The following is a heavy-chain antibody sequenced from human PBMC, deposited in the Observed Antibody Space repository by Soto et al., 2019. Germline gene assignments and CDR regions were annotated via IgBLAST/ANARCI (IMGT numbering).Heavy chain of an antibody. D-gene: IGHD2-21*02. J-gene: IGHJ4*02. CDR2: IRSDGTTI. V-gene: IGHV3-48*02. CDR1: GFPFSDNP. CDR3: VRDHDFAFDT. Sequence: GGSLRLSCAASGFPFSDNPMNWVRLAPGKGLEWVSHIRSDGTTIYYADSVKGRFTISRDNAKNSLYLHMNSLRDEDTAIYYCVRDHDFAFDTWGQGTLVTVSS.